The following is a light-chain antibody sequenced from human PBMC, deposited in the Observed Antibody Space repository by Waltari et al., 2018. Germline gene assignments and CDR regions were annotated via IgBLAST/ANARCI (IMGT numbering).Light chain of an antibody. CDR2: QDN. V-gene: IGLV3-1*01. CDR1: NLGYNY. Sequence: SYELTQTPSVSVSPGQTASIACSGDNLGYNYACWYQQKPGQSPVLVLYQDNKRPSEIPERFAGYNSGNTATLTISGTQAMDEADYYGQAWDSSTVVFGGGTKLTVL. CDR3: QAWDSSTVV. J-gene: IGLJ2*01.